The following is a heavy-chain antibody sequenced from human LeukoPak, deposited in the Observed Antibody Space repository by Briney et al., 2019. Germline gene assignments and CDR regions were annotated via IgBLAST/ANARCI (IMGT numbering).Heavy chain of an antibody. V-gene: IGHV3-53*04. D-gene: IGHD3-22*01. CDR3: AREGYDSSGYPRLLDY. CDR1: GLTVSSNY. CDR2: LHAAGGT. J-gene: IGHJ4*02. Sequence: GGSPRLSCAASGLTVSSNYITWVRQPPGKGLEWVSVLHAAGGTYYADSVKGRFTISRHISKNTVYLQMNSLRAEDTAVYYRAREGYDSSGYPRLLDYWGQGTLVTVSS.